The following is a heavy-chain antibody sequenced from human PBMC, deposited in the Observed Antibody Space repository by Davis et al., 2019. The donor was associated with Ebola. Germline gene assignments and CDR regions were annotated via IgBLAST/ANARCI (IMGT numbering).Heavy chain of an antibody. CDR1: GFTVSSNY. Sequence: GGSLRLSCAASGFTVSSNYMTWVRQAPGKGLEWVSVIYSGGTTYYADSVKGRFTISRDNSKNTLYLQMNSLRAEDTAVYYCARGGYSYGYAFDHWGHGTLVTVSS. V-gene: IGHV3-53*01. CDR2: IYSGGTT. CDR3: ARGGYSYGYAFDH. J-gene: IGHJ4*01. D-gene: IGHD5-18*01.